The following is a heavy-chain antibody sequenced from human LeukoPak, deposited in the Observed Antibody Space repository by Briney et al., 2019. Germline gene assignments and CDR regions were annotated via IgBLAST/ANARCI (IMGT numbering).Heavy chain of an antibody. CDR1: GFTFSSYG. CDR3: AKNSFCYESGSYSCDY. D-gene: IGHD3-10*01. Sequence: GGSLRLSCAASGFTFSSYGMSWVRQPPGKGLEWVSTISGSGGSTSYADSVKGRLTISRDLSKNTLYLQMHSLRAEDTAVYYGAKNSFCYESGSYSCDYWRQGTLATVSS. V-gene: IGHV3-23*01. CDR2: ISGSGGST. J-gene: IGHJ4*02.